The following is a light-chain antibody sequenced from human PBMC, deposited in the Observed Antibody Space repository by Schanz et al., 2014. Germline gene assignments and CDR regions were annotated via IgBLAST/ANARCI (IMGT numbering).Light chain of an antibody. CDR3: QSYDSSLSGSVV. V-gene: IGLV1-40*01. CDR1: SSNIGAGYH. CDR2: GDT. J-gene: IGLJ2*01. Sequence: QSELTQPPSVSGAPGQKITISCTGVSSNIGAGYHVHWYQHVPGTAPKLLIYGDTDRSPGVPDRFSGSKSGTSASLTITGLQSEDEADYYCQSYDSSLSGSVVFGGGTKLTVL.